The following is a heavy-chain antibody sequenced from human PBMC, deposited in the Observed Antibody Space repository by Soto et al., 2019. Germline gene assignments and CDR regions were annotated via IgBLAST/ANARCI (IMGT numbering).Heavy chain of an antibody. CDR1: GYTFTGYY. J-gene: IGHJ4*02. V-gene: IGHV1-2*04. CDR2: INPNSGGT. Sequence: ASVKVSCKASGYTFTGYYMHWVRQAPGQGLEWMGWINPNSGGTNYAQKFQGWVTMTKDTSISTAYMELSRLRSDDTAVYYCARSTAREVYYFDYWGQGTLVTVSS. CDR3: ARSTAREVYYFDY. D-gene: IGHD3-10*01.